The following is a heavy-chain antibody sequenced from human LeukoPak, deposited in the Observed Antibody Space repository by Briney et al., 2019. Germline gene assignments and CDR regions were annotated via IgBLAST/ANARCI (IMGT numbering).Heavy chain of an antibody. J-gene: IGHJ4*02. Sequence: GGSLRLSCAASGFTVSSNCMSWVRQAPGKGLEWVSVIYSGGSTYYADSVEGRFTISRDNSKNTLYLQMNSLRAEDTAVYYCAREAHPAYYFDYWGQGTLVTVSS. CDR1: GFTVSSNC. CDR3: AREAHPAYYFDY. CDR2: IYSGGST. V-gene: IGHV3-53*01.